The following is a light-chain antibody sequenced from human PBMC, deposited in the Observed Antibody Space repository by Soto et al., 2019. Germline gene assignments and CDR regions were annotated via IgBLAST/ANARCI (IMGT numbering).Light chain of an antibody. V-gene: IGKV3-11*01. J-gene: IGKJ1*01. CDR3: QQRSNWPQT. Sequence: DIVVTQSPATLSVSPGEGATRSCRPSKRVSSKLAWYQQRPGPAPTLLIYAASSWATGIAARFSGSGSGTDFTLTISSLEPEDFAVYYCQQRSNWPQTFGQGTKVDIK. CDR2: AAS. CDR1: KRVSSK.